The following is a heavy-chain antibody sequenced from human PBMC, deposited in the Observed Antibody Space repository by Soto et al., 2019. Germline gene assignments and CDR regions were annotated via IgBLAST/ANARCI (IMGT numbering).Heavy chain of an antibody. CDR1: GGSISSYY. V-gene: IGHV4-59*01. CDR3: ARFHYSSGSFYNWFDP. J-gene: IGHJ5*02. CDR2: IYYSGST. Sequence: SETLSLTCTVSGGSISSYYWSWIRQPPGKGLEWIGYIYYSGSTNYNPSLKSRVTISVDTSKNQFSLKLSSVTAADTAVYYCARFHYSSGSFYNWFDPWGQGTLVSVSS. D-gene: IGHD3-10*01.